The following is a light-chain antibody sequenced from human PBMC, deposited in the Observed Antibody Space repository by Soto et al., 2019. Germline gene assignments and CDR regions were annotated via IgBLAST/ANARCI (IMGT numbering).Light chain of an antibody. V-gene: IGLV2-11*01. J-gene: IGLJ1*01. Sequence: SVLTQPRSVSGSPGQSVTISCTGTSSDVGGYNYVSWYQQHPGKAPKLMIYDVSKRPSGVPDRFSGSKCGNTASLTISGLQAEDEADYYCCSYASSYTPFGTGTKVTVL. CDR3: CSYASSYTP. CDR2: DVS. CDR1: SSDVGGYNY.